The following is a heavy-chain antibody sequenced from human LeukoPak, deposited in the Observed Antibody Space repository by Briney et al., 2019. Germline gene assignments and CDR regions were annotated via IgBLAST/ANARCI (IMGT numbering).Heavy chain of an antibody. CDR3: ARGGYCTSTSCFLPDY. V-gene: IGHV1-2*02. D-gene: IGHD2-2*01. Sequence: SVNVSCKASGYTFTDYYMHWVRQAPGQGLEWMGWINPNSGGTKFAQKFQGRVTVTRDTSIRTAYMELGRLRSDDTAVYYCARGGYCTSTSCFLPDYWGQGTLVTVSS. J-gene: IGHJ4*02. CDR1: GYTFTDYY. CDR2: INPNSGGT.